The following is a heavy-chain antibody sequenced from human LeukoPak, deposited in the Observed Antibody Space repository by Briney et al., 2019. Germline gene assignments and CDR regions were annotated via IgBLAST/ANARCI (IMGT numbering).Heavy chain of an antibody. CDR2: INWNGGSI. D-gene: IGHD1-26*01. V-gene: IGHV3-20*04. J-gene: IGHJ4*02. CDR3: ATLTYSGSYYFDY. Sequence: GGSLRLSCASSGFTFDDYGMSWVRETPGKGLEWISGINWNGGSINHADSVRGRFTISRDNAKNSLYLQMNGLRAEDTALYYYATLTYSGSYYFDYWGQGTLVTVSS. CDR1: GFTFDDYG.